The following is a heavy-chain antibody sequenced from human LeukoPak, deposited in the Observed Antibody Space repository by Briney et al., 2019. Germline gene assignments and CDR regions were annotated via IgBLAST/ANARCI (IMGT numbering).Heavy chain of an antibody. J-gene: IGHJ5*02. CDR3: ARDRGPIAAADGNWFDP. CDR1: GYTFTTYA. D-gene: IGHD6-13*01. Sequence: GASVKVSCKASGYTFTTYAMHWVRQAPGQRLEWVGWINAGNGNTKYSQKFQGRVTITRDTSASTAYMELSSLRSEDTAVYYCARDRGPIAAADGNWFDPWGQGTLVTVSS. CDR2: INAGNGNT. V-gene: IGHV1-3*01.